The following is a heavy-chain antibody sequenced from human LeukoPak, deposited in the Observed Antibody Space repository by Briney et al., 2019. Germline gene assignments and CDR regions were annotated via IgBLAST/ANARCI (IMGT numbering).Heavy chain of an antibody. J-gene: IGHJ4*02. D-gene: IGHD3-10*01. Sequence: SQTLSLTCTVSGGSISSGGYYWSWIRQPPGKGLEWIGYIYYSGSTYYNPSLKSRVTISVDTSKNQFSLKLSSVTAADTAVYYCARGVLWFGEPHFDYWGQGTLVTVSS. CDR2: IYYSGST. V-gene: IGHV4-31*03. CDR3: ARGVLWFGEPHFDY. CDR1: GGSISSGGYY.